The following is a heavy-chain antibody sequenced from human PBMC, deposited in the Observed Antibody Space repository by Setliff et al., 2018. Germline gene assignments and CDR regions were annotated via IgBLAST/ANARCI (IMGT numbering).Heavy chain of an antibody. D-gene: IGHD3-3*01. Sequence: ASVKVSCKASGGTFSSYAISWVRQAPGQGLEWMGGIIPMFGTANYAQKFQGRVTITADESTSTAYMDLSSLRFEDTAVYYCARAQSWSGGPYYFDNWGQGTLVTVSS. CDR1: GGTFSSYA. J-gene: IGHJ4*02. V-gene: IGHV1-69*13. CDR3: ARAQSWSGGPYYFDN. CDR2: IIPMFGTA.